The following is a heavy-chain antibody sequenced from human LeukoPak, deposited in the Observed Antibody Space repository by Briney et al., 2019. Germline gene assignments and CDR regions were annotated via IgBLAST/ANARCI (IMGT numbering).Heavy chain of an antibody. Sequence: SETLSLTCAVYGGSFSGYYWSWIRQPPRKGLEWIGEINHSGSTNYNPSLKSRVTISVDTSKNQFSLKLSSVTAADTAVYYCARAHSIRSVVIISRFDYWGRGTLVTVSS. J-gene: IGHJ4*02. V-gene: IGHV4-34*01. D-gene: IGHD3-3*01. CDR2: INHSGST. CDR1: GGSFSGYY. CDR3: ARAHSIRSVVIISRFDY.